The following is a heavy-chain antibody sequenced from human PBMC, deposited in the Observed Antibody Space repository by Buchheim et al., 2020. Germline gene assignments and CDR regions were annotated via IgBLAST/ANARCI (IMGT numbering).Heavy chain of an antibody. Sequence: VQLVESGGGLVQPGGSLRLSCAASGFTFTSYSMNWVRQAPGKGLEWVAVIWYDGSNKYYADSVKGRFTISRDNSKNTLYLQMNSLRAEDTAVYYCARESATIGFSAFDYWGQGTL. J-gene: IGHJ4*02. CDR1: GFTFTSYS. CDR2: IWYDGSNK. V-gene: IGHV3-33*08. CDR3: ARESATIGFSAFDY. D-gene: IGHD5-12*01.